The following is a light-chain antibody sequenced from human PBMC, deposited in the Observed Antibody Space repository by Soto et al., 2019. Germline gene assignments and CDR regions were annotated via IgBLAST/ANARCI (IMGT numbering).Light chain of an antibody. Sequence: EIVVTQSPATLSVSPGERASLSCWTSQSIGDNLAWYQQKPGQPPRLLIYGASTRDSGIPDRFSGSGSGTGFTLTISSLQSEDFAVYYCQHYNNWPPSVTFGLGTRLEIK. J-gene: IGKJ5*01. CDR1: QSIGDN. CDR3: QHYNNWPPSVT. V-gene: IGKV3-15*01. CDR2: GAS.